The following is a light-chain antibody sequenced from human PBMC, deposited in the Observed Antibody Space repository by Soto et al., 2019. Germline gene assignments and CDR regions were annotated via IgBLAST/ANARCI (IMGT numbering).Light chain of an antibody. CDR2: GAS. CDR1: HSVSSSY. V-gene: IGKV3-20*01. J-gene: IGKJ1*01. Sequence: EIVLTQSPATLSLSPGERATLSCRASHSVSSSYLAWYQQKPGQAPRLLIYGASSRATGIPARFSGSGSGTDFTLTISRLEPEDFAVYYCQQYGSSPWTFGQGTKVDIK. CDR3: QQYGSSPWT.